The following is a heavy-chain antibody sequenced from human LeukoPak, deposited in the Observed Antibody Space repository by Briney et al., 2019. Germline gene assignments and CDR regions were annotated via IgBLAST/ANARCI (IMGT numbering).Heavy chain of an antibody. CDR2: TYYRSKWYN. CDR3: ARSYYDFWSGPTRYYYYYGMDV. Sequence: SQTLSLTCAISGDSVSSNSAAWNWIRQSPSRGLEWLGRTYYRSKWYNDYAVSVKSRITINPDTSKNQFSLQLNSVTPEDTAVYYCARSYYDFWSGPTRYYYYYGMDVCGQGTTVTVSS. J-gene: IGHJ6*02. CDR1: GDSVSSNSAA. D-gene: IGHD3-3*01. V-gene: IGHV6-1*01.